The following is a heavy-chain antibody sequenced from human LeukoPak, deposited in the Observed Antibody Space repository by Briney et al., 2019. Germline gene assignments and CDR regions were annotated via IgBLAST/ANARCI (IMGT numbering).Heavy chain of an antibody. V-gene: IGHV3-11*05. CDR3: ARVGSSGSYPKGVYFDY. CDR1: GFTFSDYY. CDR2: ISSSSSYT. J-gene: IGHJ4*02. D-gene: IGHD1-26*01. Sequence: GGSLRLSCAASGFTFSDYYMSWIRQAPGKGLEWVSYISSSSSYTNYAVSVKGRFTISRDNAKNSLYLQMNSLRAEDTAVYYCARVGSSGSYPKGVYFDYWGQGTLVTVSS.